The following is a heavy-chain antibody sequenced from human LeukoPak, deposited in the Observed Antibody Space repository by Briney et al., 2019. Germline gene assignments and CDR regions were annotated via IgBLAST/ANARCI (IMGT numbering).Heavy chain of an antibody. Sequence: ASVKVSCKASGGTFSSYAISWVRQAPGQGLEWMGRIIPILGIANYAQKFQGRVTITADKSTSTAYMELRSLRSDDTAVYYCARGYCSSTSCYTGYYYYYMDVWGKGTTVTVSS. J-gene: IGHJ6*03. CDR2: IIPILGIA. CDR3: ARGYCSSTSCYTGYYYYYMDV. V-gene: IGHV1-69*04. CDR1: GGTFSSYA. D-gene: IGHD2-2*02.